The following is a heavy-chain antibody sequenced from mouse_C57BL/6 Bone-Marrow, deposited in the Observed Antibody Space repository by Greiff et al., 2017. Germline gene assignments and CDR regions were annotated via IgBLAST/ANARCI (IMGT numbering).Heavy chain of an antibody. CDR3: ARQDYDYAFYAMDY. CDR1: GFTFSDYY. V-gene: IGHV5-12*01. D-gene: IGHD2-4*01. Sequence: EVQRVESGGGLVQPGGSLKLSSAASGFTFSDYYMYWVRQTPEKRLEWVAYISNGGGSTYYPDTVKGRFTISRDNAKNTLYLQMSRLKSADTAMYYCARQDYDYAFYAMDYWGQGTSVTVSS. CDR2: ISNGGGST. J-gene: IGHJ4*01.